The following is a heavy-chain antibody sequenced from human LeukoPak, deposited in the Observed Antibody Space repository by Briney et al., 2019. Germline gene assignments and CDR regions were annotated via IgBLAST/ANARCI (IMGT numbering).Heavy chain of an antibody. J-gene: IGHJ4*02. CDR1: GLTFSSHW. D-gene: IGHD6-19*01. CDR2: ITNDGSST. Sequence: GGSLRLSCAASGLTFSSHWMHWVRQAPGKGLVWVSRITNDGSSTTYADSVKGRFTISRDNAKNMLYLQVNSLRAEDTAVYYCAKDRAVAGRDLFDYWGQGTLVTVSS. V-gene: IGHV3-74*01. CDR3: AKDRAVAGRDLFDY.